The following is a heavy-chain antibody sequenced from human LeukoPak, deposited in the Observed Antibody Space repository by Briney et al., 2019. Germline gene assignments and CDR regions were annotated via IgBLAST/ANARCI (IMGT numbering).Heavy chain of an antibody. J-gene: IGHJ5*02. V-gene: IGHV3-30*18. CDR1: GVTLSPYG. Sequence: PGMSLRLSCAASGVTLSPYGMHWVRQGPGKGLEWVAVISYEGGTQHYADSVKGRFIISRDNPRNTLYLQMNILRTEDTAVYYCAKEGTPQVSTWYDLWGQGTQVIVSS. CDR3: AKEGTPQVSTWYDL. D-gene: IGHD3-10*01. CDR2: ISYEGGTQ.